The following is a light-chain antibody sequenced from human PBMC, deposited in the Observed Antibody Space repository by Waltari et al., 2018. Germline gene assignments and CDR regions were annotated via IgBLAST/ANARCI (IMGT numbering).Light chain of an antibody. CDR1: QGVKYIYHNQSC. J-gene: IGKJ4*02. CDR3: QHYHHIPAT. V-gene: IGKV4-1*01. CDR2: STS. Sequence: DVVLTQSPDSLAGSLGGRATIKCKSSQGVKYIYHNQSCLALYQVKPGQPPRLLIHSTSSRASGAHERFSGSASATDFTLTISVLQAEDVAVYCCQHYHHIPATFGRGTKVEIK.